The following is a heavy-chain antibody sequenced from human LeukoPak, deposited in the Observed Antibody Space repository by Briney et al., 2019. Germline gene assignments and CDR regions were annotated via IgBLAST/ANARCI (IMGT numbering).Heavy chain of an antibody. CDR3: ARARSGSYFQGNWFDP. CDR2: IYYSGST. D-gene: IGHD1-26*01. V-gene: IGHV4-59*01. Sequence: KTSETLSLTCTVSGGSISSYYWSWIRQPPGKGLEWIGYIYYSGSTNYNPSLKSRVTISVDTSKNQFSLKLSSVTAADTAVYYCARARSGSYFQGNWFDPWGQGTLVTVSS. CDR1: GGSISSYY. J-gene: IGHJ5*02.